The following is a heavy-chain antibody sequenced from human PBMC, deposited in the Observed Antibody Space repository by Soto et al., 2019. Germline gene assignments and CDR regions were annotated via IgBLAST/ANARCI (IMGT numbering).Heavy chain of an antibody. CDR3: ARGITISFYYYYGMDV. CDR1: GFTFSSYG. D-gene: IGHD3-3*01. V-gene: IGHV3-30*03. CDR2: ISYDGSNK. Sequence: GGSLRLSCAASGFTFSSYGMHWVRQAPGKGLEWVAVISYDGSNKYYADSVKGRFTISRDNSKNTLYLQMNSLRAEDTAVYYCARGITISFYYYYGMDVWGQGTTVTVSS. J-gene: IGHJ6*02.